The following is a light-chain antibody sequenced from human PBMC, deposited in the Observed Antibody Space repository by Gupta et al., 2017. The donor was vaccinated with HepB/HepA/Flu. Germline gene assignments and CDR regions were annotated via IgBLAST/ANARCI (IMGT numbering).Light chain of an antibody. J-gene: IGLJ2*01. Sequence: QSVLTQPPSVSETPGQRVIASCYGGASNIANNGVSCYRQLPGTAPKLLIFNNSQRPSGVPDRIAGSKSGTSASLAISGLQSEDEADYYCAAWDDSLNVVIFGGGTKVTVL. CDR1: ASNIANNG. V-gene: IGLV1-44*01. CDR2: NNS. CDR3: AAWDDSLNVVI.